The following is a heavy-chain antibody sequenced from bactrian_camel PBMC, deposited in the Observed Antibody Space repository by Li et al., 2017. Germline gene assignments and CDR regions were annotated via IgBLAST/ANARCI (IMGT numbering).Heavy chain of an antibody. CDR3: KTQPLVKAGCDY. CDR1: GFTSKGCG. CDR2: FNAGGTT. Sequence: VQLVESGGGSVQPGESLRLSCSTPGFTSKGCGVNWYREAVGRQREWVGAFNAGGTTHITAFLQGRFTISKDEARDTVYLQMNSLKPEDTAVYSCKTQPLVKAGCDYSGQGTQVTVS. V-gene: IGHV3S53*01. J-gene: IGHJ4*01. D-gene: IGHD6*01.